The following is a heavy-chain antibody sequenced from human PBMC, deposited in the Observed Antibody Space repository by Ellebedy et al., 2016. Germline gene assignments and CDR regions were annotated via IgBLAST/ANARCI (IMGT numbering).Heavy chain of an antibody. CDR1: GYTFTGYY. CDR3: ARDCCSSTSWGAFDI. V-gene: IGHV1-46*01. J-gene: IGHJ3*02. D-gene: IGHD2-2*01. Sequence: ASVKVSCKASGYTFTGYYMHWVRQAPGQGLEWMGIINPSGGSTSYAQKFQGRVTMTRDTSTSTVYMELSSLRSEDTAVYYCARDCCSSTSWGAFDIWGQGTMVTVSS. CDR2: INPSGGST.